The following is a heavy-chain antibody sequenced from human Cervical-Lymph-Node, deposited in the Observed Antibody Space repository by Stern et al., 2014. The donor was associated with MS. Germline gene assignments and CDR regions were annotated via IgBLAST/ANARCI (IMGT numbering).Heavy chain of an antibody. V-gene: IGHV2-26*01. CDR3: ARMVLSSSWFLVPYYFDY. CDR2: IFSNDEK. Sequence: ESGPVLVKPTETLTLTCTVSGFSLSNARMGVSWIRQPPGKALEWLSHIFSNDEKSYSTSLKSRLTISKDTSKSQVVLTMTNMDPVDTATYYCARMVLSSSWFLVPYYFDYWGQGTLVTVSS. J-gene: IGHJ4*02. CDR1: GFSLSNARMG. D-gene: IGHD6-13*01.